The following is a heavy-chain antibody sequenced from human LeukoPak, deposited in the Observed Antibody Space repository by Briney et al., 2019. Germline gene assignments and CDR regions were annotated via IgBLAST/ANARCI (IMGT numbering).Heavy chain of an antibody. Sequence: XAASGFTFSSDGMXWVREAPGKGXEWGAVIWYDGSNKYYADSVKGRFTISRDNSKNTLYLQMNSLRAEDTAVYYCARDEYYGMDVWGQGTTVTVSS. V-gene: IGHV3-33*01. J-gene: IGHJ6*02. CDR1: GFTFSSDG. CDR3: ARDEYYGMDV. CDR2: IWYDGSNK.